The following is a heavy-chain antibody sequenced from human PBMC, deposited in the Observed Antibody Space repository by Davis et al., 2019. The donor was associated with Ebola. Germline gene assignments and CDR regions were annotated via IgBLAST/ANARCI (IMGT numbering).Heavy chain of an antibody. J-gene: IGHJ5*01. CDR1: GGSISGFF. Sequence: GSLRLSCTVSGGSISGFFCMWLRQTPGKGLEWIGYILYSGSTNYNPSLKSRVTISVDTSKNQFSLKLNSVTAADTAVFYCARSNYGSGSYDSWGQGALVTVSS. D-gene: IGHD3-10*01. V-gene: IGHV4-59*01. CDR3: ARSNYGSGSYDS. CDR2: ILYSGST.